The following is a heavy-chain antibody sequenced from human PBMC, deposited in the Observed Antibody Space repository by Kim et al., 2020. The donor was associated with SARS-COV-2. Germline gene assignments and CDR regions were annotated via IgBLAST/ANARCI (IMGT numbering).Heavy chain of an antibody. CDR2: IYTSGST. Sequence: SETLSLTCTVSGGSISTYYWSWIRQPAGKGLAWIGRIYTSGSTKYNPSLQSRLTMSVDTSKNQFSLKLSSVTAADTAVYYCARSYLDSGLYYFDLWGRGTLVIVSS. D-gene: IGHD1-26*01. V-gene: IGHV4-4*07. CDR1: GGSISTYY. CDR3: ARSYLDSGLYYFDL. J-gene: IGHJ2*01.